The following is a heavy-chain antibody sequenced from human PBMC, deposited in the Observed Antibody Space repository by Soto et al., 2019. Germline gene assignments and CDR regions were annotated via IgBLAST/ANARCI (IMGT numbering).Heavy chain of an antibody. J-gene: IGHJ4*02. V-gene: IGHV3-23*01. CDR2: FAGNFVTL. D-gene: IGHD1-26*01. CDR3: VREGRLGVEGLDV. Sequence: EVQLLESGGGLVQPGGSLTLSCAASGFTFSNHLIHWVRQAPGEGLEWVSGFAGNFVTLLYADSVKGRFTISRDNSKNTSDLQMHNLRAEDTAIYYCVREGRLGVEGLDVWGQGRLVTVSS. CDR1: GFTFSNHL.